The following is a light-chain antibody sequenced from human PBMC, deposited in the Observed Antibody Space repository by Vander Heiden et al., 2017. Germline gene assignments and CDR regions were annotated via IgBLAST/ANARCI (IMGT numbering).Light chain of an antibody. CDR1: SSDVGGYNY. CDR2: DVS. CDR3: CSYAGSYTLV. V-gene: IGLV2-11*01. Sequence: HSALTHPRSVSGSPVHSVTISCTGPSSDVGGYNYVHWDQQPPGNAPQLMRYDVSKRPSGVPDRFAGSKSGNTASLTTSGLQAEDEADYYCCSYAGSYTLVFGGGTKLTVL. J-gene: IGLJ2*01.